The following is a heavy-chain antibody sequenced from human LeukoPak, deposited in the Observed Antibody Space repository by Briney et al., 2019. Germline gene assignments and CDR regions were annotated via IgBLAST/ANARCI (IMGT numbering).Heavy chain of an antibody. CDR3: ARRGSYGWFDP. CDR1: GGSISNYY. V-gene: IGHV4-59*08. CDR2: LYYSGST. Sequence: SETLSLTCTVSGGSISNYYWSWIRQPPGKGLEWIGSLYYSGSTNYNPSLKSRVTISVDTSKNQFSLKLSSVTAADTAVYYCARRGSYGWFDPWGQGTLVTVSS. D-gene: IGHD1-26*01. J-gene: IGHJ5*02.